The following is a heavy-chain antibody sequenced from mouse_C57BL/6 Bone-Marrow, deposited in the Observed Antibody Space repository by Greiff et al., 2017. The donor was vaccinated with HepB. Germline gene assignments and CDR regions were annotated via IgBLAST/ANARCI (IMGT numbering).Heavy chain of an antibody. D-gene: IGHD1-1*01. CDR1: GFTFSSYA. J-gene: IGHJ3*01. CDR2: ISSGGDYI. CDR3: TSYYGSLWFAY. Sequence: EVMLVESGEGLVKPGGSLKLSCAASGFTFSSYAMSWVRQTPEKRLEWVAYISSGGDYIYYADTVKGRFTISRDNARNTLYLQMSSLKSEDTAMYYCTSYYGSLWFAYWGQGTLVTVSA. V-gene: IGHV5-9-1*02.